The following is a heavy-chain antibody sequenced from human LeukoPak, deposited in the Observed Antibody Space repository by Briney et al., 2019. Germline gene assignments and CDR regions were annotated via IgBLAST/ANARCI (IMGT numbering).Heavy chain of an antibody. CDR3: ARWFGELNYYGMDV. D-gene: IGHD3-10*01. J-gene: IGHJ6*02. Sequence: QAGGSLRLSCAASGFTFSRYWMSWVRQAPGMGLEWVANINQDGSEIYYVDSVKGRFTISRDNAKNSLHLQMNSLRAEDAAVYYCARWFGELNYYGMDVWGQGTTVTVSS. CDR1: GFTFSRYW. CDR2: INQDGSEI. V-gene: IGHV3-7*01.